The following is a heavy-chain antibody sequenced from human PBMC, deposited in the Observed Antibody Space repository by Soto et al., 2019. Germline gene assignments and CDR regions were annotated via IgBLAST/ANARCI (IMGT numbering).Heavy chain of an antibody. CDR3: TRHRDYIWGRYRNAFDI. J-gene: IGHJ3*02. D-gene: IGHD3-16*02. V-gene: IGHV3-73*01. CDR1: GFTFSGSA. CDR2: IRSKANSYAT. Sequence: EVQLVESGGGLVQPGGSLKLSCAASGFTFSGSAMHWVRQASGKGLEWVGRIRSKANSYATAYAASVKGRFTIPRDDSTNTAYLQMTSLKTEDTAVYYCTRHRDYIWGRYRNAFDIWCQETMVTVSS.